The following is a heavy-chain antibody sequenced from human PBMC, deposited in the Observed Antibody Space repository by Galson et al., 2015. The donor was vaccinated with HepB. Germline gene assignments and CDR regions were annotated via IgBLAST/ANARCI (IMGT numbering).Heavy chain of an antibody. V-gene: IGHV6-1*01. D-gene: IGHD1-20*01. Sequence: CAISGDSVSSKSAAWHWIRQSPSRGLEWLGRTYYRSKWWRFYAEAVKGRLTIIPDTYKNQTSLHLNSVTHEDTARYYCVRDDSSNWDGRGAPNFDYWGQGTLVTVSS. CDR3: VRDDSSNWDGRGAPNFDY. CDR1: GDSVSSKSAA. J-gene: IGHJ4*02. CDR2: TYYRSKWWR.